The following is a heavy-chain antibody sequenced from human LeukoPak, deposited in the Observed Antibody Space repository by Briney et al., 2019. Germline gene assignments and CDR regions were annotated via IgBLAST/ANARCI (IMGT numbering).Heavy chain of an antibody. D-gene: IGHD1-14*01. J-gene: IGHJ4*02. CDR1: GFTFGSYV. CDR2: ISGSGVNT. CDR3: AKEKEPDVTDY. Sequence: GGSLRLSCAASGFTFGSYVLSWVRQAPGKGLEWISGISGSGVNTHYADSVRGRFTISRDNSKNILYLQMNSLRAEDTALYYCAKEKEPDVTDYWGQGTLVTVSS. V-gene: IGHV3-23*01.